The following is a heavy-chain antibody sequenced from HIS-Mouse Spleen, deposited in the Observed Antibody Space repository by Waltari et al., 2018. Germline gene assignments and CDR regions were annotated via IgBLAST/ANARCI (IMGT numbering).Heavy chain of an antibody. CDR3: AKDRESPLYFDY. Sequence: QVQLVESGGGVVQPGRSLRLSCAASGFTFSSYGMHWGRQAPGKGLEWVAVISYDGSNKYYADSVKGRFTISRDNSKNTLYLQMNSLRAEDTAVYYCAKDRESPLYFDYWGQGTLVTVSS. J-gene: IGHJ4*02. V-gene: IGHV3-30*18. CDR1: GFTFSSYG. CDR2: ISYDGSNK.